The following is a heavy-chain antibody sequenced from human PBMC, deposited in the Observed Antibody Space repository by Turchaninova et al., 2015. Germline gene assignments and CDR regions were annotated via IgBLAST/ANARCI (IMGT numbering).Heavy chain of an antibody. CDR3: ARGSASASXYYMXV. CDR2: INPNNGGT. J-gene: IGHJ6*03. CDR1: GFAFSGCY. Sequence: QVQLVQSGAEVKKPGASVEVSCKTSGFAFSGCYMHWVRQAPGQGLGGMGRINPNNGGTNYAXXFQGXXTMXXXTSTTTAYXXLSXXXSDDTAVXXXARGSASASXYYMXVWGKGXTVTVSS. D-gene: IGHD6-6*01. V-gene: IGHV1-2*06.